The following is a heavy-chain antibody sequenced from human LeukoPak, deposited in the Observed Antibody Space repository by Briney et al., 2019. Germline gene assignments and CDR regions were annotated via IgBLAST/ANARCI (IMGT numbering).Heavy chain of an antibody. J-gene: IGHJ6*03. D-gene: IGHD5-18*01. CDR1: GYSISSGYY. CDR2: IYHSGST. CDR3: ASARGYSYGYYYMDV. Sequence: IPSETLSLTCTVSGYSISSGYYWGWIRQPPGKGLEWIGSIYHSGSTYYNPSLKSRVTISVDTSKNQFSLKLSSVTAADTAVYYCASARGYSYGYYYMDVWGKGTTVTISS. V-gene: IGHV4-38-2*02.